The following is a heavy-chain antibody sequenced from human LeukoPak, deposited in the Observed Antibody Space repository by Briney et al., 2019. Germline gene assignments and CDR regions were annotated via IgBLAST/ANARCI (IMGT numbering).Heavy chain of an antibody. V-gene: IGHV4-59*12. J-gene: IGHJ6*02. CDR2: IYHSGST. CDR1: GGSISNYY. Sequence: PSETLSLTCTVSGGSISNYYRSWIRQPPGKGLEWIGYIYHSGSTNYNPSLKSRVTISVDTSKNQFSLKLSSVTAADTAVYYCARAALGYCSGGSCYGMDVWGQGTTVTVSS. CDR3: ARAALGYCSGGSCYGMDV. D-gene: IGHD2-15*01.